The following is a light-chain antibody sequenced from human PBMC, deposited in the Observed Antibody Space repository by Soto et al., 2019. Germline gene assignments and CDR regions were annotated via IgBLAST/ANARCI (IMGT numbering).Light chain of an antibody. J-gene: IGKJ3*01. Sequence: EIVLTQSPCTLSLSPGEGANLSCRASQGVSSRYLAWYQHKPGQAPRLLVYDATRRATGIPDRFSGSGSGTDFTLPINRLAPEDFAVYYFQQYGRSPISFGPGNKVDLK. CDR3: QQYGRSPIS. CDR1: QGVSSRY. V-gene: IGKV3-20*01. CDR2: DAT.